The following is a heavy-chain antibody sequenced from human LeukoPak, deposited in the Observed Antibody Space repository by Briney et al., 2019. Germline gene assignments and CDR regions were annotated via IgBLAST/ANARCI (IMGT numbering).Heavy chain of an antibody. CDR3: ASRYFDY. V-gene: IGHV3-23*01. D-gene: IGHD4-11*01. J-gene: IGHJ4*02. CDR2: ISNSGSST. CDR1: GFTFSSDA. Sequence: GGSLRLSCAASGFTFSSDAMSWVRQAPGKGLEWVSGISNSGSSTNYAGSVKGRFTISRDNSKNTLYLQMNSLRAEDTAVYYCASRYFDYWGQGTLVTVSS.